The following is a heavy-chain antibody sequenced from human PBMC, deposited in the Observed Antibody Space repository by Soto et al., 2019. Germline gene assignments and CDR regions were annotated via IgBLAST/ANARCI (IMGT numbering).Heavy chain of an antibody. Sequence: SVKVSCKASGGTFSSYAISWVRQAPGQGLEWMGGIIPIFGTANYAQKFQGRVTITADESTSTAYMELSSLRSEDTAVYYCAKGASMAGILGDYWGQGTRVTVSS. D-gene: IGHD6-19*01. CDR1: GGTFSSYA. CDR3: AKGASMAGILGDY. V-gene: IGHV1-69*13. J-gene: IGHJ4*02. CDR2: IIPIFGTA.